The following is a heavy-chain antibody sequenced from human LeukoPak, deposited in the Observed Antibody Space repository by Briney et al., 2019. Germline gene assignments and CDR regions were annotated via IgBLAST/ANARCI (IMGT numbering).Heavy chain of an antibody. D-gene: IGHD3-22*01. Sequence: PSETLSLTCTVSGGSISSYYWSWIRQPPGKGLEWIGYIHYRGSTNYNPSLKSRVTISVDPSKNQFSLKLSSVTAADTAVYYCASEMYYYDSSGYPSSEYFQQWGEGTLVTVSS. CDR3: ASEMYYYDSSGYPSSEYFQQ. J-gene: IGHJ1*01. CDR1: GGSISSYY. CDR2: IHYRGST. V-gene: IGHV4-59*08.